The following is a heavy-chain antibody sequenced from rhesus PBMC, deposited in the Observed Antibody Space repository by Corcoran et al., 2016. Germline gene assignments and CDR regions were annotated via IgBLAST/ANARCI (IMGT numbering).Heavy chain of an antibody. CDR3: ARLRYCSSTYCSEFDL. CDR1: GYTFTDYY. CDR2: INPYNGNT. J-gene: IGHJ2*01. V-gene: IGHV1S2*01. Sequence: QVQLVQSGAEVKKPGSSVKVSCKASGYTFTDYYMHWVRQAPRQGFEWMGLINPYNGNTKYAQKFQGRVTLTKDTSKSTAYMELSSLRSEDTAVYYCARLRYCSSTYCSEFDLWGPGTPITISS. D-gene: IGHD2-15*01.